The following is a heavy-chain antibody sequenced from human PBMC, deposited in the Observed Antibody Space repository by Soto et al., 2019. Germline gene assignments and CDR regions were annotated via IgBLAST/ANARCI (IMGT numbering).Heavy chain of an antibody. D-gene: IGHD3-3*01. V-gene: IGHV3-23*01. CDR2: ISGSGGST. J-gene: IGHJ4*02. CDR3: AKDDGYDFWSGYYFDY. Sequence: PGGSLRLSCAASGFTFSSYAMSWVRQAPGKGLEWVSAISGSGGSTYYADSVKGRFTISRDNSKNTLYLQMNSLRAEDTAVYYCAKDDGYDFWSGYYFDYWGQGTLVTVSS. CDR1: GFTFSSYA.